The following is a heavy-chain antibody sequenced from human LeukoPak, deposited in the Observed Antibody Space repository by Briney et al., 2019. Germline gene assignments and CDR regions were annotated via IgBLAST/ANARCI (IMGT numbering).Heavy chain of an antibody. D-gene: IGHD2-2*01. CDR2: IIPIFGTA. V-gene: IGHV1-69*06. Sequence: ASVKVSCKASGGTFSSYAISWVRQAPGQGLEWMGGIIPIFGTANYAQKFQGRVTITADKSTSTVYMELSSLRSEDTAVYYCARAIVVVPATLDYWGQGTLVTVSS. CDR1: GGTFSSYA. J-gene: IGHJ4*02. CDR3: ARAIVVVPATLDY.